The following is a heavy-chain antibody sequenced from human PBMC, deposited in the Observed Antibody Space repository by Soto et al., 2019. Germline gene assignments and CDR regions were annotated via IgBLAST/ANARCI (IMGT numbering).Heavy chain of an antibody. Sequence: QVQLVESGGGLVKPGGSLRLSCAASGFTFSDYYMSWIRQAPGKGLEWVSYISSSSSYTNYADSVKGRFTISRGNAKNSFYLQLNSLSAEDTAVYYCARDGYRSSSSDYWCQGPLVTVSS. J-gene: IGHJ4*02. CDR2: ISSSSSYT. D-gene: IGHD6-13*01. V-gene: IGHV3-11*06. CDR3: ARDGYRSSSSDY. CDR1: GFTFSDYY.